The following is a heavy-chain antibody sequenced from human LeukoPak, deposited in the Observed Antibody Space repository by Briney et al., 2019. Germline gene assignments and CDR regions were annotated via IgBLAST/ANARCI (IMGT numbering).Heavy chain of an antibody. CDR3: ARDTFQPGLIDS. D-gene: IGHD2-2*01. CDR2: INDDSSDI. CDR1: GFTFSLYA. J-gene: IGHJ4*02. Sequence: QPGGSLRLSCAASGFTFSLYAMNWVRQAPGKGLEWISYINDDSSDIHYAGSVRGRFTISRGDARKTLYLQLSSLRVEDTAVYYCARDTFQPGLIDSWGQGTLVTVSS. V-gene: IGHV3-48*04.